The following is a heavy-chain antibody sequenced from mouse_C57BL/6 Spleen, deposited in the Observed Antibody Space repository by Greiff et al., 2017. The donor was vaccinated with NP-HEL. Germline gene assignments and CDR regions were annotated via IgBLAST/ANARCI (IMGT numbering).Heavy chain of an antibody. CDR1: GFTFSSYA. D-gene: IGHD1-1*01. V-gene: IGHV5-4*01. Sequence: EVQGVESGGGLVKPGGSLKLSCAASGFTFSSYAMSWVRQTPEKRLEWVATISDGGSYTYYPDNVKGRFTISRDNAKNNLYLQMSHLKSEDTAMYYCARDEGDYYGRAFAYWGQGTLVTVSA. CDR3: ARDEGDYYGRAFAY. J-gene: IGHJ3*01. CDR2: ISDGGSYT.